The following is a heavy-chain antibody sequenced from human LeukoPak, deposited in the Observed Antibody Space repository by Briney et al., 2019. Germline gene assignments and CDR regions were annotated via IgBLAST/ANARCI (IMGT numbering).Heavy chain of an antibody. CDR1: GYTFTSYY. Sequence: ASVKVSCTASGYTFTSYYMHWVRQAPGQGLEWMGWINPNSGGTNYAQKFQGRVTMTRDTSISTAYMELSRLRSDDTAVYYCARDSSGWYYFDYWGQGTLVTVSS. CDR2: INPNSGGT. CDR3: ARDSSGWYYFDY. D-gene: IGHD6-19*01. V-gene: IGHV1-2*02. J-gene: IGHJ4*02.